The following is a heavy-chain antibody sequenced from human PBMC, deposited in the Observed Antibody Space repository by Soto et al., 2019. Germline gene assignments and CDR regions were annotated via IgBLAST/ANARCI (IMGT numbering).Heavy chain of an antibody. D-gene: IGHD3-3*01. J-gene: IGHJ6*02. CDR3: ARRLNVLQFLEWRYGMDV. CDR1: GGTFSSYA. CDR2: IIPIFGTA. V-gene: IGHV1-69*13. Sequence: ASVKVSCKASGGTFSSYAISWVRRAPGQGLEWMGGIIPIFGTANYAQKFQGRVTITADESTSTAYMELSSLRSEDTAVYYCARRLNVLQFLEWRYGMDVWGQGTTVTVSS.